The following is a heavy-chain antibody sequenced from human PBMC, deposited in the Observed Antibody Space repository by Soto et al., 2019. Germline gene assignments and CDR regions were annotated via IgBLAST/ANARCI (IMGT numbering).Heavy chain of an antibody. Sequence: EVQLLESGGGLVQPGGSLRLSCAASGFTFSIYALNWVRQAPGKGPEWVSFIDGSGGSTYYADSVKGRFTISRDNSKNTLYLQMNSLRAEDTAVYYCGKREGDGYFDYWGQGTLVTVSS. CDR2: IDGSGGST. CDR1: GFTFSIYA. J-gene: IGHJ4*02. V-gene: IGHV3-23*01. CDR3: GKREGDGYFDY. D-gene: IGHD4-17*01.